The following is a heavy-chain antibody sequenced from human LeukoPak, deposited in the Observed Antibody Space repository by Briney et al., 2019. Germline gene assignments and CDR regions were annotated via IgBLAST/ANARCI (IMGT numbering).Heavy chain of an antibody. V-gene: IGHV3-74*01. CDR2: ISTDGSSS. J-gene: IGHJ4*02. CDR3: GRGFALVPAGIPDY. CDR1: GFPFTNYA. D-gene: IGHD2-2*01. Sequence: GGSLRLSCAASGFPFTNYAMTWVRQAPGEGLVWVSRISTDGSSSTYTDSVKGRFTISRDNAKNTLYLQMNSLRAEDTAIYYCGRGFALVPAGIPDYWGQGILVTVSS.